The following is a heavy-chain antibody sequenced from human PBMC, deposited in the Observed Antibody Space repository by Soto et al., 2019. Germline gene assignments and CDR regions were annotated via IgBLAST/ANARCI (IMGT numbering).Heavy chain of an antibody. D-gene: IGHD2-15*01. J-gene: IGHJ6*02. Sequence: QVQLVQSGAEVKKPGSSVKVSCKASGGTFSSYAISWVRQAPGQGLEWMGGIIPICGTANYAQKFQGRVTMTADNSTSTAYMALSSLRSEDTAVYYCARDGAICSGGSCRENYYYGIDVWGQGTTVTVSS. CDR2: IIPICGTA. V-gene: IGHV1-69*06. CDR3: ARDGAICSGGSCRENYYYGIDV. CDR1: GGTFSSYA.